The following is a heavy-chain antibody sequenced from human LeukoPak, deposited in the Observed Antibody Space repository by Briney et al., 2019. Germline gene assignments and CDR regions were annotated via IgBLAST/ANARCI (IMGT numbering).Heavy chain of an antibody. Sequence: SETLSLTCNVSGASISNSTYYWSWIRQPPGKGLEWIGYIYYSGSTNYKSSLKSRVTISVDTSKNQFSLKLSSVTAADTAVYYCARTTEGGYSYGYFYYYYMDVWGKGTTVTISS. CDR2: IYYSGST. J-gene: IGHJ6*03. V-gene: IGHV4-61*01. CDR3: ARTTEGGYSYGYFYYYYMDV. D-gene: IGHD5-18*01. CDR1: GASISNSTYY.